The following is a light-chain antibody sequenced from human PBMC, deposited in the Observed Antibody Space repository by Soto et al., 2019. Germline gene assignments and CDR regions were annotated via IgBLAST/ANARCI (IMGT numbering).Light chain of an antibody. Sequence: EAVMTQSPGTLSVSPGERVTLSCRASQSVSSHLAWYQQKPGQAPRLLIHGASTRATGIPDRFSGSGSGTEFTLTISSLQSEDSTVYYCQQYNRWPFPFGPGTKVHIK. CDR2: GAS. CDR1: QSVSSH. CDR3: QQYNRWPFP. J-gene: IGKJ3*01. V-gene: IGKV3-15*01.